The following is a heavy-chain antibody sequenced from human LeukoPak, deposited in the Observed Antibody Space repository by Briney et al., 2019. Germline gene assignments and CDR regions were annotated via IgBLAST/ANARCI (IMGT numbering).Heavy chain of an antibody. CDR3: ARDQGYCSSTSCLYSSSSSKVAFDI. CDR1: VGTFSSYG. Sequence: SVTVSFTASVGTFSSYGISWVRQAPGQGLEWMGGIIPIFGTANYAQKFQGRVTITADESTSTAYLELSSLRSEDTAVYYCARDQGYCSSTSCLYSSSSSKVAFDIWGQGTMVTVSS. V-gene: IGHV1-69*01. CDR2: IIPIFGTA. J-gene: IGHJ3*02. D-gene: IGHD2-2*01.